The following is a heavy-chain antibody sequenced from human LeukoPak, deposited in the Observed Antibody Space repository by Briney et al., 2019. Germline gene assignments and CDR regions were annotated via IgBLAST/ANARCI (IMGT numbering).Heavy chain of an antibody. CDR2: ISGSSDAT. CDR1: EFSVGSNY. CDR3: TKSFGPVIAAAGAGTD. J-gene: IGHJ4*02. V-gene: IGHV3-23*01. D-gene: IGHD6-13*01. Sequence: GGSLRLSCAASEFSVGSNYMTWVRQAPGKGLEWVSAISGSSDATFYADSVKGRFTVSRDNSKNTLYLQMNSLRAEDTAVYYCTKSFGPVIAAAGAGTDWGQGTLVTVSS.